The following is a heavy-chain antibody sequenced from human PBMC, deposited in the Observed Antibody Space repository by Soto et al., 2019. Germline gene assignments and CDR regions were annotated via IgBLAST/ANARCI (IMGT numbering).Heavy chain of an antibody. J-gene: IGHJ4*02. CDR2: IISSGGSS. Sequence: HPGVSLRLSCAASGFTFSSYAMGWVRQAPGKGLEWVSAIISSGGSSYYGDSVKGRFTISRDNSKNTLYLQMNSLRAEDTAVYYCAKEDMTMIDYFDYWGQGTLVTVSS. CDR3: AKEDMTMIDYFDY. CDR1: GFTFSSYA. V-gene: IGHV3-23*01. D-gene: IGHD3-22*01.